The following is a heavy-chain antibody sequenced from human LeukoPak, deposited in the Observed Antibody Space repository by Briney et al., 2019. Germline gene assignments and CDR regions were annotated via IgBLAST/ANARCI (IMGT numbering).Heavy chain of an antibody. V-gene: IGHV4-39*01. CDR3: ARRQRFLEWLFLYYFDY. J-gene: IGHJ4*02. Sequence: PSETLSLTCTVSGGSISSSSYYWGWIRQPPGKGLEWIGSIYYSGSTYYNPSLKSRVTISVDTSKNQFSLKLSSVTAADTAVYYCARRQRFLEWLFLYYFDYWGQGTLVTVSS. D-gene: IGHD3-3*01. CDR2: IYYSGST. CDR1: GGSISSSSYY.